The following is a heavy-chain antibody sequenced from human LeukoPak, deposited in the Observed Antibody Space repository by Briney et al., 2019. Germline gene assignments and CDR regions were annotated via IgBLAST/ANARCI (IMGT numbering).Heavy chain of an antibody. V-gene: IGHV4-39*07. D-gene: IGHD2-2*01. CDR2: IYYSGST. CDR1: GGSISSSSYY. J-gene: IGHJ4*02. Sequence: KTSETLSLTCTVSGGSISSSSYYWGWIRQPPGKGLEWIGGIYYSGSTYYNPSLKSRVTISVDTSKNQFSLKLSSVTAADTAVYYCARVYKYCSSTSCRLWYFDYWGQGTLVTVSS. CDR3: ARVYKYCSSTSCRLWYFDY.